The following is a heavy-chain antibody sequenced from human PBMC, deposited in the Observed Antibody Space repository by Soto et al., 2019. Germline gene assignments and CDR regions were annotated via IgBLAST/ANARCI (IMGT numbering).Heavy chain of an antibody. CDR3: ARLVGVGGTTIEGNLFDS. Sequence: EVQLVESGGGLVKPGVSLRLSCAASGFTFSSYSMNWVRQAPGKGLEWVSSISSSSSYIYYADSVKGRFTISRDNAKNSLYLQMNSLRAEDTAVYYCARLVGVGGTTIEGNLFDSWGQGTLVTVSS. D-gene: IGHD1-7*01. CDR2: ISSSSSYI. V-gene: IGHV3-21*01. CDR1: GFTFSSYS. J-gene: IGHJ4*02.